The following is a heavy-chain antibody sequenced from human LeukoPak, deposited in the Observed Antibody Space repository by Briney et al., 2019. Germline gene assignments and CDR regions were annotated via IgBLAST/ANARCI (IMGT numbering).Heavy chain of an antibody. CDR2: FDPEDGET. CDR1: GYTLTELS. CDR3: ATSYRLYYDSSGYPYWYFDL. V-gene: IGHV1-24*01. D-gene: IGHD3-22*01. Sequence: ASVKVSCKVSGYTLTELSMQWVRQAPGKGLEWMGGFDPEDGETIYAQKFQGRVTMTEDTSTDTAYMELSSLTSEDTAVYYCATSYRLYYDSSGYPYWYFDLWGRGTLVTVSS. J-gene: IGHJ2*01.